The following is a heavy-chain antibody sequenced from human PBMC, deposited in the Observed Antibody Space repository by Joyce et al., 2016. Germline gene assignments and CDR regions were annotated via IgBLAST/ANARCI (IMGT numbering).Heavy chain of an antibody. J-gene: IGHJ4*02. D-gene: IGHD6-19*01. CDR1: GFTFTSHW. Sequence: EVQLEESGGGLVQPGGSLRVSCVGTGFTFTSHWMSWVRQASGKGLEWVAIIKGDGTEKYYVESVKGRFTISRDNAKNSLSLQMDSLRDEDTAVYYCAASRGWEFAYWGQGSLVSVSS. CDR3: AASRGWEFAY. CDR2: IKGDGTEK. V-gene: IGHV3-7*05.